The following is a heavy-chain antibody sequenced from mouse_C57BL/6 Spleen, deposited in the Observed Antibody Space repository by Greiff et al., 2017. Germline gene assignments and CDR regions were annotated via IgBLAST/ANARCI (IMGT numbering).Heavy chain of an antibody. CDR3: AKDDGSSAYYYAMDY. Sequence: QVHVKQSGAELVKPGASVKMSCKASGYTFTSYWITWVKQRPGQGLEWIGDIYPGSGSTNYNEKFKSKATLTVDTSSSTAYMQLSSLTSEDSAVYYCAKDDGSSAYYYAMDYWGQGTSVTVSS. CDR2: IYPGSGST. D-gene: IGHD1-1*01. J-gene: IGHJ4*01. V-gene: IGHV1-55*01. CDR1: GYTFTSYW.